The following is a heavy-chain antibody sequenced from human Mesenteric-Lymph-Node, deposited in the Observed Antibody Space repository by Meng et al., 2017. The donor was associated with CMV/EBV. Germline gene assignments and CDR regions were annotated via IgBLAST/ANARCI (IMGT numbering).Heavy chain of an antibody. J-gene: IGHJ4*02. CDR3: AKAPRITGTFN. D-gene: IGHD1-7*01. CDR2: IRYDGTNK. V-gene: IGHV3-30*02. CDR1: GFTVSSNY. Sequence: GESLKISCAGSGFTVSSNYMSWVRQAPGKGLEWVAFIRYDGTNKYYADSVKGRFTISRDNSKNTLYLQMNSLRAEDTAMYYCAKAPRITGTFNWGQGTLVTVSS.